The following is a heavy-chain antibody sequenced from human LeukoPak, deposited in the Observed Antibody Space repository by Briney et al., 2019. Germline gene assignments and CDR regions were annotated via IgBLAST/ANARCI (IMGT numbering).Heavy chain of an antibody. CDR1: GGSISSYY. J-gene: IGHJ4*02. CDR2: IYYSGST. D-gene: IGHD6-13*01. CDR3: AKDGTGYSSSWYYFDY. V-gene: IGHV4-59*01. Sequence: SETLSLTCTVSGGSISSYYWSWIRQPPGKGLEWIGYIYYSGSTNYNPSLKSRVTISVDTSKNQFSLKLSSVTAADTALYYCAKDGTGYSSSWYYFDYWGQGTLVTVSS.